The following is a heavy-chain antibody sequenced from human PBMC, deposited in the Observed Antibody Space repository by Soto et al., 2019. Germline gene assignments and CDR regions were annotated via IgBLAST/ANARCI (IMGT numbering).Heavy chain of an antibody. CDR2: IWNDGNNK. D-gene: IGHD5-18*01. Sequence: QVQLVESGGGVVQPGRSLRLACAASGFTFNTYGMDWVRQAPGKGLEWVAVIWNDGNNKYYADSVKGRFTISRDNSKKTLYLQMNSLRAEDTAVYYCAPDLGGSYGPFDYWGQGTLVTVSS. V-gene: IGHV3-33*01. J-gene: IGHJ4*02. CDR1: GFTFNTYG. CDR3: APDLGGSYGPFDY.